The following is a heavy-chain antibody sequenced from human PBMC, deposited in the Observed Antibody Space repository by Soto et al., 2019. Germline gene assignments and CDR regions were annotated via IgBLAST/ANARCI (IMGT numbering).Heavy chain of an antibody. V-gene: IGHV3-74*01. Sequence: GDSLKISCAASGFTFSSYWMHWVRQAPGKGLVWVSRINSDGSSTSYADSVKGRFTISRDNAKNTLYLQMNSLRAEDTAVYYCASLWDSSWSNYYYYMDVWGKGTTVTVSS. D-gene: IGHD6-6*01. J-gene: IGHJ6*03. CDR3: ASLWDSSWSNYYYYMDV. CDR1: GFTFSSYW. CDR2: INSDGSST.